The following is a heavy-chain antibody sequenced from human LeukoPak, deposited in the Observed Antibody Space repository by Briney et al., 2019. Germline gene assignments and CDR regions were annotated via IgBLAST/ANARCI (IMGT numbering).Heavy chain of an antibody. CDR2: ITNSGTTI. V-gene: IGHV3-11*04. CDR1: GFTFTDYY. Sequence: GGSLRLSCAASGFTFTDYYMSWIRQAPGKGLEWVSYITNSGTTIYYADSVKGRFTISRDNAKNSLYLQMNSLRAEDTAVYYCAREPRGYCSGESCYSPYYYGMDVWGQGTTVTVSS. D-gene: IGHD2-15*01. CDR3: AREPRGYCSGESCYSPYYYGMDV. J-gene: IGHJ6*02.